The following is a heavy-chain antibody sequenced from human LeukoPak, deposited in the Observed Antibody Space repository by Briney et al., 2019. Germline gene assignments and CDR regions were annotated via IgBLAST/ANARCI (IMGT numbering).Heavy chain of an antibody. Sequence: PSETLSLTCTVSGGSISSYYWSWIRQPAGKGLEWIGRIYTTGSTNYNPSLKSRVTMSVDTPKNQFSLNLGSVSAADTAVYYCARDRTYGGNSGFDYWGQGTLVTVSS. CDR2: IYTTGST. D-gene: IGHD4-23*01. CDR3: ARDRTYGGNSGFDY. V-gene: IGHV4-4*07. CDR1: GGSISSYY. J-gene: IGHJ4*02.